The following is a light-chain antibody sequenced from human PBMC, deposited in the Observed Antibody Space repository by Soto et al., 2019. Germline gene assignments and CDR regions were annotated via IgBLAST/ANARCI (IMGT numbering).Light chain of an antibody. J-gene: IGLJ2*01. CDR3: SSYTSSIRI. CDR2: EVT. CDR1: SSDVGDYNY. V-gene: IGLV2-14*01. Sequence: QSALAQLASVSGSPGQSITISCSGVSSDVGDYNYVSWYQQHAGKVPKLIIYEVTNRPLGVSSRFSGSKSGYTASLTISGLQTDDEADYYCSSYTSSIRIFGGGTQLTVL.